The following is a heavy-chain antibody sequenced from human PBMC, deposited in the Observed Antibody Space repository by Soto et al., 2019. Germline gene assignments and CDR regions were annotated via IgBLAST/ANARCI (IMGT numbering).Heavy chain of an antibody. Sequence: EVQLVESGGGLVKPGGSLRLSCAASGFTFSNAWMNWVRQAPGKGLEWVGRIKSKTDGGTTDYAAPVKGRFTISRDDSKNTLYLQMNSLKTEDTAAYYCYSSSRHYYGMDVWGQGTTVTVSS. CDR1: GFTFSNAW. CDR3: YSSSRHYYGMDV. D-gene: IGHD6-6*01. V-gene: IGHV3-15*07. CDR2: IKSKTDGGTT. J-gene: IGHJ6*02.